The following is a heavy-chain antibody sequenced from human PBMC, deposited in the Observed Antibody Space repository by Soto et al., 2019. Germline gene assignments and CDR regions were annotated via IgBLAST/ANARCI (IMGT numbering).Heavy chain of an antibody. CDR3: ARGRYYDFWSGPKSRWFDP. D-gene: IGHD3-3*01. Sequence: ASVKVSCKASGYTFTSYAMHWVRQAPGQRLEWMGWIDAGNGNTKYSQKFQGRVSITRDTSASTAYMELSSLRSEDTAVYYCARGRYYDFWSGPKSRWFDPWGQGTLVTVSS. J-gene: IGHJ5*02. CDR2: IDAGNGNT. V-gene: IGHV1-3*01. CDR1: GYTFTSYA.